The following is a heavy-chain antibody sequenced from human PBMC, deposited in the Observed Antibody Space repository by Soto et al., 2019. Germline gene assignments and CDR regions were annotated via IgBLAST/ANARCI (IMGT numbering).Heavy chain of an antibody. V-gene: IGHV4-59*01. J-gene: IGHJ5*02. CDR1: GGSISSYY. CDR2: IYYSGST. CDR3: GRDKNRNWFDP. Sequence: SETLSLTCPVSGGSISSYYWSWIRQPPGKGLEWIGYIYYSGSTNYNPSLKSRVTISVDTSKNQFSLKLSSVTAADTAVYYCGRDKNRNWFDPWGQGTLVTVSS.